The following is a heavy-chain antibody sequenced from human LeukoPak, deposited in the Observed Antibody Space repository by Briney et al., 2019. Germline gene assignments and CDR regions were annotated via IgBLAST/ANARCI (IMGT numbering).Heavy chain of an antibody. J-gene: IGHJ6*02. Sequence: PGGSLRLSCAASGFTFSSYAMSWVRQAPGKGLEWVSAISGSGGSTYYADSVKGRFTISRDNSKNTLYLQMNSLRAEDTAVYYCAKDHSGWTGRVYYYYGMDVWGQGTTVTVSS. V-gene: IGHV3-23*01. CDR3: AKDHSGWTGRVYYYYGMDV. CDR1: GFTFSSYA. D-gene: IGHD6-19*01. CDR2: ISGSGGST.